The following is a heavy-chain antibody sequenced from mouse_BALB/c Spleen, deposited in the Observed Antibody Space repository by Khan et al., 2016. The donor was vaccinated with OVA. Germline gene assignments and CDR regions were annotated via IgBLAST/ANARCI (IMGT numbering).Heavy chain of an antibody. D-gene: IGHD1-1*01. V-gene: IGHV3-2*02. CDR2: ISYSGNT. CDR1: GYSITSDYA. Sequence: EVQLQESGPGLVKPSQSLSLTCTVTGYSITSDYAWNWIRQFPGNTLEWMGFISYSGNTKYKPSLKSRISITRDTSKNQFFLQLNSVTFEDTATYYCARVYGGDFDYWGQGTALTVSS. J-gene: IGHJ2*01. CDR3: ARVYGGDFDY.